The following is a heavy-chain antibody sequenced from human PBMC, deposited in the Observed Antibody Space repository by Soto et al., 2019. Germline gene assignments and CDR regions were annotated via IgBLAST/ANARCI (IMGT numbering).Heavy chain of an antibody. CDR1: GCTFRSYS. CDR2: ISSSSSVI. V-gene: IGHV3-48*02. CDR3: ARNWLSSSWFAFFDY. D-gene: IGHD6-13*01. Sequence: LKLSCTASGCTFRSYSMNGVRQAPWKGLEWVSYISSSSSVIYSADSVKGRFTISRDNAKTSLYLQMNSLRDGDTAVYYCARNWLSSSWFAFFDYWGQGTLVTVSS. J-gene: IGHJ4*02.